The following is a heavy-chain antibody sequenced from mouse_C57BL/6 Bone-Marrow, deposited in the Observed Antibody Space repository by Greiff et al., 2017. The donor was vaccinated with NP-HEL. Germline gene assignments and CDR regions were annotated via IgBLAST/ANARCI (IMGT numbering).Heavy chain of an antibody. CDR3: ARKAYYGRSYEFAY. V-gene: IGHV1-50*01. CDR2: IDPSDSYT. CDR1: GYTFTTYW. J-gene: IGHJ3*01. D-gene: IGHD1-1*01. Sequence: QVQLQQPGAELVKPGASVKLSCKASGYTFTTYWMQWVKQRPGQGLEWIGEIDPSDSYTNYIQKLKGKATLTVDKYSSTANLHLSSLTSAYSAVSYCARKAYYGRSYEFAYWGQGTLVTVSA.